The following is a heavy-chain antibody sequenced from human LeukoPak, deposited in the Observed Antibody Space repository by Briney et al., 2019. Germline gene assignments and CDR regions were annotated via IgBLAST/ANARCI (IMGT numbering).Heavy chain of an antibody. V-gene: IGHV4-39*01. J-gene: IGHJ3*02. CDR3: ARHQNYYDRSDAFDI. D-gene: IGHD3-22*01. CDR1: GGSISSSSYY. Sequence: SETLSLTCIVSGGSISSSSYYWGWIRQPPGKGLEWIGSIYYSGSTYYNPSLKSRVTISVDTSKNQFSLKLSSVTAADTAVYYCARHQNYYDRSDAFDIWGQGTMVTVSS. CDR2: IYYSGST.